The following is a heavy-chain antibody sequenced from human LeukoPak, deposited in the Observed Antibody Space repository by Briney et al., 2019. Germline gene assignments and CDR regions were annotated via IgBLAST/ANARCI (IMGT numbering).Heavy chain of an antibody. D-gene: IGHD3-16*01. J-gene: IGHJ4*02. V-gene: IGHV6-1*01. CDR3: ERRSYYAYTGFFDY. CDR2: TFYTSKWNN. Sequence: SHTLPLTCAISGDRVSSYSAAWNWFTQSPSRGLEWLGRTFYTSKWNNDYAVSVKSRITINPDTSKNHFSLRRSSGTPEDTAVYYCERRSYYAYTGFFDYWGRGTLVSVS. CDR1: GDRVSSYSAA.